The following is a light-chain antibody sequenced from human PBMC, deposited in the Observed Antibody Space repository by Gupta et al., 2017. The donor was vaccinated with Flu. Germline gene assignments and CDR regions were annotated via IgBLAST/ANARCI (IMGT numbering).Light chain of an antibody. V-gene: IGLV1-44*01. CDR3: ADADAPRNSLV. CDR2: CNN. CDR1: SSNIGSNT. Sequence: QSVLTQPPSASGTPGQRVTISCSGSSSNIGSNTVVWYQQLPPTQTKRLIVCNNRRPSAVPARFLCYKDGTNASAHTIVLQAEDEADDYYADADAPRNSLVFGGGTKLTVL. J-gene: IGLJ3*02.